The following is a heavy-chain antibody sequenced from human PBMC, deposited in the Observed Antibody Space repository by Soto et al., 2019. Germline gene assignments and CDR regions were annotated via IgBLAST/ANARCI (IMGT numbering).Heavy chain of an antibody. CDR3: ARDRRRDGYTLGY. Sequence: ASVRVSCKASGYTFTSYYMHWVRQAPGQGLEWMGIINPSGGSTSYAQKFQGRVTMTRDTSTSTVYMELSSLRSEDTAVCYCARDRRRDGYTLGYWGQGPLVTVSS. D-gene: IGHD5-12*01. CDR2: INPSGGST. J-gene: IGHJ4*02. CDR1: GYTFTSYY. V-gene: IGHV1-46*01.